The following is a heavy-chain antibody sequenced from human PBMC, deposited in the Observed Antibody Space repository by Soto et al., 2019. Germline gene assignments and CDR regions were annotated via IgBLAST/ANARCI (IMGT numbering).Heavy chain of an antibody. Sequence: GASVKVSCKASGYTFTSYYMHWVRQAPGQGLEWMGIINPSGGSTSYAQKFQGRVTMTRDTSTSTVYMELSSLRSEDTAVYYCARTRYYYDRSGYPAASRWFDSWGQGTLVTVYS. CDR3: ARTRYYYDRSGYPAASRWFDS. CDR2: INPSGGST. J-gene: IGHJ5*01. D-gene: IGHD3-22*01. V-gene: IGHV1-46*01. CDR1: GYTFTSYY.